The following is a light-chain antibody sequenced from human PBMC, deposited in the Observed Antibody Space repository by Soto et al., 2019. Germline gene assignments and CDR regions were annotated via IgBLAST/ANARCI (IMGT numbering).Light chain of an antibody. CDR3: QHYDHLPPLS. CDR1: QDIENY. J-gene: IGKJ4*01. Sequence: DSQMNQSPSSLSASVGNRVTITCQASQDIENYLNWYQQKPGKAPSVLIYDASNLKTGVPSRFSGSGSGTHLTFTISSLQPEDIATYYCQHYDHLPPLSFGGGTKLEIK. V-gene: IGKV1-33*01. CDR2: DAS.